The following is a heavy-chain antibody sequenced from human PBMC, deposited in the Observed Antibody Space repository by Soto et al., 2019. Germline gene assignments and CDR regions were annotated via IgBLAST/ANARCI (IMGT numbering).Heavy chain of an antibody. J-gene: IGHJ4*02. V-gene: IGHV4-59*01. CDR2: IYYSGST. D-gene: IGHD3-10*01. CDR1: GGSISSYY. CDR3: ARVRYYYGSGSYYVDY. Sequence: SETLSISCTVSGGSISSYYWSWIRQPPGKGLEWIGYIYYSGSTNYNPSLKSRVTISVDTSKNQFSLKLSSVTAADTAVYYCARVRYYYGSGSYYVDYWGQGTLVTVSS.